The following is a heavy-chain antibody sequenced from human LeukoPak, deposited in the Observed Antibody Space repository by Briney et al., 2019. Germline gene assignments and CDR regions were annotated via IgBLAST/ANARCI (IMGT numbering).Heavy chain of an antibody. V-gene: IGHV4-39*01. CDR1: GGSISSSSYY. CDR3: ARQLGSGWFDP. J-gene: IGHJ5*02. Sequence: SETLSLTCTVSGGSISSSSYYRGWIRQPPGKGLEWIGSIYYSGSTYYNPSLKSRVTISVDTSKIQFSLKLSSVADADTAVYCFARQLGSGWFDPWGQGTLVTVSS. D-gene: IGHD1-26*01. CDR2: IYYSGST.